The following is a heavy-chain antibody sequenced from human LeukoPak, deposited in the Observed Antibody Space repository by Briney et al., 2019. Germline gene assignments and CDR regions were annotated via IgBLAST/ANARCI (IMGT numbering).Heavy chain of an antibody. CDR2: IYYSGST. D-gene: IGHD5-18*01. Sequence: SETLSLTCTVSGVSISSYYWSWIRQPPGKGLEWIGYIYYSGSTNYNPSLKSRVPISVDTSKNQFSLKLSSVTAADTAVYYCARDRTSYGYFDYWGQGTLVTVSS. J-gene: IGHJ4*02. CDR1: GVSISSYY. CDR3: ARDRTSYGYFDY. V-gene: IGHV4-59*01.